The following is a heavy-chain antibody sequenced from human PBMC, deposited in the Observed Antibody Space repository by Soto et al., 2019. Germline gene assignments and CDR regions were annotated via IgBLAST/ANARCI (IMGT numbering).Heavy chain of an antibody. CDR1: GFTFSSYA. Sequence: VGSLRLSCAASGFTFSSYAMSWVRQAPGKGLEWVSAISGSGGSTYYADSVKGRFTISRDNSKNTLYLQMNSLRAEDTAVYYCAKVRYYYGSGTDYWGQGTLVTVSS. CDR2: ISGSGGST. J-gene: IGHJ4*02. D-gene: IGHD3-10*01. V-gene: IGHV3-23*01. CDR3: AKVRYYYGSGTDY.